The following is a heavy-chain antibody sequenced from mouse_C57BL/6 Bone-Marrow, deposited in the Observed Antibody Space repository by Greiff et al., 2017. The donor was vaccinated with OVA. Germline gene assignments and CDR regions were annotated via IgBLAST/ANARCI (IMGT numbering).Heavy chain of an antibody. J-gene: IGHJ4*01. V-gene: IGHV1-26*01. CDR3: ADYYGSSGDYAMDY. CDR2: INPNNGGT. Sequence: EVQLQQSGPELVKPGASVKISCKASGYTFTDYYMNWVKQSHGKSLEWIGDINPNNGGTSYNQTFKGKATLTVDKSSSTAYMELRSLTSEDSAVYYCADYYGSSGDYAMDYWGQGTSVTVSS. D-gene: IGHD1-1*01. CDR1: GYTFTDYY.